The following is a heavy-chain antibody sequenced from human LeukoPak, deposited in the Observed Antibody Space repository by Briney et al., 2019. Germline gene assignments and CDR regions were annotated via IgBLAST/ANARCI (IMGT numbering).Heavy chain of an antibody. J-gene: IGHJ4*02. CDR2: IYYSGSI. D-gene: IGHD4-17*01. CDR1: GGSISTYY. CDR3: VSGTTVTNFAY. V-gene: IGHV4-59*12. Sequence: PSETLSLTCTVSGGSISTYYWSWIRQPPGKGLEWIGYIYYSGSINYNPSLKSRVTISVDTSKNQFSLKLISVTAADTAVYYCVSGTTVTNFAYWGQGTLVTVSS.